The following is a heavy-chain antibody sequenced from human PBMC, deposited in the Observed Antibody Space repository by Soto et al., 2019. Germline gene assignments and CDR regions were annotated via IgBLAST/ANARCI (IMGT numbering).Heavy chain of an antibody. D-gene: IGHD4-17*01. Sequence: SENLALTWTVSGGSVTNSSYYWGWIRQSPGKGLEWIGSVYYRGRSYSKSSVKSRVTISVDTSKNRFSLSLNSVTASDTAVYFCVSQRTTVPTQAYFDYWGPGALVTV. V-gene: IGHV4-39*01. CDR2: VYYRGRS. CDR1: GGSVTNSSYY. J-gene: IGHJ4*02. CDR3: VSQRTTVPTQAYFDY.